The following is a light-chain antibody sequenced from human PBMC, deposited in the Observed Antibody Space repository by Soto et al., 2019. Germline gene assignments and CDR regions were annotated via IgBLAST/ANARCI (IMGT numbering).Light chain of an antibody. CDR2: GNS. Sequence: QSVLTQPPSVSGAPGQRVTISCTGSSSNIGAGYDVHWYQQHPGTAPKLLIYGNSNRPSGVPDRFSGSKSGNSASLAITGLQEEDEADYYCHSYYSSRSAPVFGTGTKLTVL. V-gene: IGLV1-40*01. J-gene: IGLJ1*01. CDR3: HSYYSSRSAPV. CDR1: SSNIGAGYD.